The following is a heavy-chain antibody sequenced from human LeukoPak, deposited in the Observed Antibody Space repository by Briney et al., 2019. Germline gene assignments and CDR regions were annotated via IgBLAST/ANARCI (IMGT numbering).Heavy chain of an antibody. Sequence: GGSLRLSCAASGFTFRSYWMHWVRQAPGKGLVWVAVISSDGSIKYYADSVKGRFTISRDNSDNTLYLQMSSLRAEDTAVYYCARSRDCRSTSCYRLFDYWGQGTLVTVSS. CDR1: GFTFRSYW. J-gene: IGHJ4*02. V-gene: IGHV3-30*03. CDR2: ISSDGSIK. CDR3: ARSRDCRSTSCYRLFDY. D-gene: IGHD2-2*01.